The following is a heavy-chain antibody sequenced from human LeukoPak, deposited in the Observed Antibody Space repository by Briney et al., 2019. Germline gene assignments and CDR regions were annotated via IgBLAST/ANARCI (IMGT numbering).Heavy chain of an antibody. D-gene: IGHD6-13*01. CDR3: ARYGSYSSSWWYYFDY. J-gene: IGHJ4*02. CDR2: IYYSGST. CDR1: GGSISSGSYY. Sequence: PSETRSLTCTVSGGSISSGSYYWGWIRQPPGKGLEWIGRIYYSGSTYYNPSLKSRVTISVDTSKNQFSLKLSSVTAADTAVYYCARYGSYSSSWWYYFDYWGQGTLVTVSS. V-gene: IGHV4-39*07.